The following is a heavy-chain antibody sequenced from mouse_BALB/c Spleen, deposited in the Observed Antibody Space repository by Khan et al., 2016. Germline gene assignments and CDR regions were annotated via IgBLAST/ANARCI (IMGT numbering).Heavy chain of an antibody. Sequence: EVELVESGGGLVQPGGSLRLSCTTSGFTFTDYYMSWVRQPPGEALEWLGFARNKANGFTAEYSASVKGRFTISRDNSQSILYLQMNTVRAEDSATNDCAKDWNDGYDWNLNVWGAGTTVTVSS. CDR2: ARNKANGFTA. CDR3: AKDWNDGYDWNLNV. V-gene: IGHV7-3*02. CDR1: GFTFTDYY. D-gene: IGHD2-3*01. J-gene: IGHJ1*01.